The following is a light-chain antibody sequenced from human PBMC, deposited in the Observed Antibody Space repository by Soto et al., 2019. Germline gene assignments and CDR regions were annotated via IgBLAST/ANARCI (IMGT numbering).Light chain of an antibody. J-gene: IGKJ3*01. V-gene: IGKV1-39*01. CDR1: QSISDY. CDR2: AAS. CDR3: QQSHSAPFT. Sequence: DIQMTQSPFSLSASLGDRVTITCRASQSISDYLNWYQQKPGKGPKLLIFAASSLQVGVPSRFSGSGSGTDFTLTISSLQPEDFATYFCQQSHSAPFTFGPGTTVEIK.